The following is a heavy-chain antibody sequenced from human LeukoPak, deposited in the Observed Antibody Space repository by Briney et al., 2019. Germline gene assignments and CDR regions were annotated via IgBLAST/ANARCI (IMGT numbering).Heavy chain of an antibody. CDR2: ITSSGYI. CDR1: GFTFSASS. V-gene: IGHV3-21*01. CDR3: ARDASGWSRDY. D-gene: IGHD6-19*01. J-gene: IGHJ4*02. Sequence: PGESLRLSCAASGFTFSASSVSWVRLAPGKGLEWVSSITSSGYIYYADSVKGRFTISRDNAKNSLFLQMDSLRAEDTAVYYCARDASGWSRDYWGQGTLVTVSS.